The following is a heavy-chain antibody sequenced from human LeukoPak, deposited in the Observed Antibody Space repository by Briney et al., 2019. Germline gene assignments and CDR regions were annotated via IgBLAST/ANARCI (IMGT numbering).Heavy chain of an antibody. CDR2: IYYSGST. J-gene: IGHJ6*02. V-gene: IGHV4-59*08. CDR3: ARPNPDCGGDWCGMDV. Sequence: PSETLSLTCTVSGGSISSYYWSWIRQPPGKGLEWIGYIYYSGSTNYNPSLKSRVTISVDTSKNQFSLKLSSVTAADTAVYYCARPNPDCGGDWCGMDVWGQGTTVTVSS. CDR1: GGSISSYY. D-gene: IGHD2-21*02.